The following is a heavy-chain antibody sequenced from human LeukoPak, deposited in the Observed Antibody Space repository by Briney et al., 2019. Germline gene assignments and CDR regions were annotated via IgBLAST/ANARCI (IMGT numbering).Heavy chain of an antibody. CDR2: IFRTGTT. V-gene: IGHV4-30-4*07. CDR3: ARQVGQLWLDY. D-gene: IGHD5-18*01. J-gene: IGHJ4*02. Sequence: KPSQTLSLTCGVSGGSISSGVYSWSCIRQPPGKAPEWIGYIFRTGTTYYNPSLKSRVTISIDTSKNQFSLRLRSVTAADTAIYYCARQVGQLWLDYWGQGTLVTVSS. CDR1: GGSISSGVYS.